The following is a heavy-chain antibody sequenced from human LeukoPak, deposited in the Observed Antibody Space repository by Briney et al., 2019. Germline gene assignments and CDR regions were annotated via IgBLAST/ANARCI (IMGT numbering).Heavy chain of an antibody. CDR1: GFTFDDYA. V-gene: IGHV3-9*01. CDR2: ISWNSGSI. CDR3: AKVTDGYNFMGAFDI. J-gene: IGHJ3*02. Sequence: GRSLRLSCAASGFTFDDYAMHWVRQAPGKGLEWVSGISWNSGSIGHADSVKGRFTISRDNAKNPLYLQMNSLRAEDTALYYCAKVTDGYNFMGAFDIWGQGTMVTVSS. D-gene: IGHD5-24*01.